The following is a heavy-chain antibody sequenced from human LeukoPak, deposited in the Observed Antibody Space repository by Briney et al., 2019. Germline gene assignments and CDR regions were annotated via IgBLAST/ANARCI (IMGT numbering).Heavy chain of an antibody. CDR2: IRYDGNNK. V-gene: IGHV3-30*02. Sequence: GGSLRLSCAASGFTFSSTGMHWVRQAPGKGLEWVSYIRYDGNNKYYGDSVKGRLTVSRDNSKNTLYLQMNSLRVEDTAVYYCARTYNPDYWGQGTLVTVSS. J-gene: IGHJ4*02. CDR3: ARTYNPDY. D-gene: IGHD1-14*01. CDR1: GFTFSSTG.